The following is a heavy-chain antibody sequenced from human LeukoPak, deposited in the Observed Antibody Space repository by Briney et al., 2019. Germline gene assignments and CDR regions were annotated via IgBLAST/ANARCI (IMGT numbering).Heavy chain of an antibody. CDR3: AALGGLRDGTDV. CDR1: GGSISSYY. CDR2: IYYSGST. V-gene: IGHV4-59*01. J-gene: IGHJ6*02. D-gene: IGHD5-12*01. Sequence: SETLSLTCTVSGGSISSYYWSWIRQPPGKGLEWIGYIYYSGSTNYNPSLKSRVTISVDTSKNQFSLKLSSVTAADTAVNYCAALGGLRDGTDVWGQGTTVTVSS.